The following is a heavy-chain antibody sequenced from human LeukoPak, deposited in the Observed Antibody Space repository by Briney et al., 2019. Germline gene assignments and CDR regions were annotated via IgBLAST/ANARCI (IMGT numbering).Heavy chain of an antibody. Sequence: SETLSLTCAVYGGSFSGYYWSWIRQPPGKGLEWIGEINHSGSTNYNPSLKSRVTISVDTSKNQFSLKLSSVTAADTAVYYCARGYVSDYGGQGTLVTVSS. CDR2: INHSGST. CDR3: ARGYVSDY. V-gene: IGHV4-34*01. CDR1: GGSFSGYY. J-gene: IGHJ4*02. D-gene: IGHD5-12*01.